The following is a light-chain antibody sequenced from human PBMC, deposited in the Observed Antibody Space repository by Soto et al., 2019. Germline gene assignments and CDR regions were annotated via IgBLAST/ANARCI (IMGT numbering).Light chain of an antibody. CDR1: RDISSS. J-gene: IGKJ2*01. Sequence: DVQMTQSPSSLSASVGDRVTITCRASRDISSSLACYQQKPGKVPKLLIYAASTLHAGVQSRFSGSGSGTFFTLTINSLQPEDVATYSCQKYNSAPNTFGRGTRLEIK. V-gene: IGKV1-27*01. CDR3: QKYNSAPNT. CDR2: AAS.